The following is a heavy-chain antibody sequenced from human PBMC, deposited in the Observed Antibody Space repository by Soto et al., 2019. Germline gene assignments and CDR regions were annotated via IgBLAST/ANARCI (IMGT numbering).Heavy chain of an antibody. D-gene: IGHD1-26*01. Sequence: GGSLRISCAASGFKFHDYVIHWVRQAPGKSLEWVSGISWNSEKIDYVDSVKGRFTISRDNARDSLYLQMNSLRAEDTAWYYCAKDSGAVAATSLDQWGQGTLVTVSS. CDR2: ISWNSEKI. CDR1: GFKFHDYV. CDR3: AKDSGAVAATSLDQ. J-gene: IGHJ4*02. V-gene: IGHV3-9*01.